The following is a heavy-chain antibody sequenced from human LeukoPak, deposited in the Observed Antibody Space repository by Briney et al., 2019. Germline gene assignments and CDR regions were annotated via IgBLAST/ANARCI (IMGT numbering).Heavy chain of an antibody. V-gene: IGHV3-23*01. Sequence: GGSLRLSCAASGFTFSSYAMSWVRQPPGKGLEWVSAISGSGGSTYYADSVKGRFTISRDNSKNTLYLQVNSLRAEDTAVYYCARSIVGATPFDPWGQGTLVTVSS. CDR1: GFTFSSYA. CDR2: ISGSGGST. CDR3: ARSIVGATPFDP. J-gene: IGHJ5*02. D-gene: IGHD1-26*01.